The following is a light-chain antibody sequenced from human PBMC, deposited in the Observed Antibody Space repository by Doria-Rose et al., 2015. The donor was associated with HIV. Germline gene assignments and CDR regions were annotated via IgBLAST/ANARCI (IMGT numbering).Light chain of an antibody. V-gene: IGKV3-11*01. J-gene: IGKJ3*01. CDR3: QQRSNWPPIFT. Sequence: PGERATLSCRASRSVSSNLAWYQQKPGQAPRLLIYDASNRATGIPARFSGSGSGTDFTLTISSLEPEDFAVYFCQQRSNWPPIFTFGPGTKVDI. CDR1: RSVSSN. CDR2: DAS.